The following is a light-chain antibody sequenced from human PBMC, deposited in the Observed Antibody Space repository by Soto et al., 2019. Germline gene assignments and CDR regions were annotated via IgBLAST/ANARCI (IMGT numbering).Light chain of an antibody. J-gene: IGKJ4*01. CDR3: QQYLSSPLT. V-gene: IGKV4-1*01. Sequence: DIVMTQSPDSLAVSLGERATINCKSSQSVLYSSNNKKYLAWYQQKPGQPPKLLIYWASTRESGVPDRFSGSGSGTDFTRTISSLQAEDVAVYYCQQYLSSPLTFGGGTKVEIK. CDR2: WAS. CDR1: QSVLYSSNNKKY.